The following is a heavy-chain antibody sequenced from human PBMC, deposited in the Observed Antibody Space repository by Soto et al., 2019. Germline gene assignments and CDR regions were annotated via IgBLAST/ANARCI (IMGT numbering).Heavy chain of an antibody. D-gene: IGHD6-19*01. CDR1: GGSISSFH. J-gene: IGHJ6*02. V-gene: IGHV4-59*01. CDR2: ISNSGST. Sequence: SETLSLTCTVSGGSISSFHWSWIRQPPGKGLEWIGFISNSGSTNYNPSLKSRVTISLDTSKNQFSLKLSSVSAADTAVYYCAGLGVAGTVDNYYYGMDVWGQGTTVTVSS. CDR3: AGLGVAGTVDNYYYGMDV.